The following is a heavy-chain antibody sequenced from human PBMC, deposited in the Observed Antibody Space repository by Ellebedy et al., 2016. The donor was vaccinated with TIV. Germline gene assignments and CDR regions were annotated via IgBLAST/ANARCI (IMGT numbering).Heavy chain of an antibody. Sequence: MPSETLSLTCVVSSDSISSNNWWSWVRQPPGKGLEWIGELYHSGSTNYNPSLTSRVSISVDKSKNQFSLKLRSVTAADTAVYYCARSLSVDRGVIVSYYMDVWGKGTTVTVSS. CDR2: LYHSGST. D-gene: IGHD3-10*01. CDR1: SDSISSNNW. J-gene: IGHJ6*03. V-gene: IGHV4-4*02. CDR3: ARSLSVDRGVIVSYYMDV.